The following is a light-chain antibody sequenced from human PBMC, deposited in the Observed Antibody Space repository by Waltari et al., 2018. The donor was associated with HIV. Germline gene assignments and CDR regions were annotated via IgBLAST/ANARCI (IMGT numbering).Light chain of an antibody. CDR3: QQYYTAPYT. Sequence: DIVMTQSPDSLAVSLGERATINCKSSPSLLYSSNNENYLAWYQHKPGHPPNVLIYWASSRESGVPDRFSGSGSWTDFSLTISSLQAEDVAVYYCQQYYTAPYTFGQGTKLEIK. J-gene: IGKJ2*01. V-gene: IGKV4-1*01. CDR1: PSLLYSSNNENY. CDR2: WAS.